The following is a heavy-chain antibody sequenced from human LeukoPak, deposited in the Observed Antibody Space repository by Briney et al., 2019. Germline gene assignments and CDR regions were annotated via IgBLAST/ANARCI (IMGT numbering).Heavy chain of an antibody. Sequence: GGSLRLSCAASGFTFSSYAMHWVRQAPGKGLEYVSAISSNGGSTYYANSVKGRFTISRDNSKNTLYLQMGSLRAEDMAVYYRARSSGTFQYYFDYWGQGTLVTVSS. D-gene: IGHD3-22*01. V-gene: IGHV3-64*01. CDR2: ISSNGGST. CDR1: GFTFSSYA. J-gene: IGHJ4*02. CDR3: ARSSGTFQYYFDY.